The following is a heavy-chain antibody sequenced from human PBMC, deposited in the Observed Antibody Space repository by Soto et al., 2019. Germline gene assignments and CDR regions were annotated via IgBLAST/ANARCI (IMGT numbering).Heavy chain of an antibody. CDR2: ISGSGGST. Sequence: PGGSLRLSCAASGFTFGSYAMSWVRQAPGKGLEWVSAISGSGGSTYYADSVKGRFTISRDNSKNTLYLQMNSLRAEDTAVYYCAKEVPYYDFWSGYSNGMDVWGQGTTVTVSS. V-gene: IGHV3-23*01. J-gene: IGHJ6*02. CDR1: GFTFGSYA. D-gene: IGHD3-3*01. CDR3: AKEVPYYDFWSGYSNGMDV.